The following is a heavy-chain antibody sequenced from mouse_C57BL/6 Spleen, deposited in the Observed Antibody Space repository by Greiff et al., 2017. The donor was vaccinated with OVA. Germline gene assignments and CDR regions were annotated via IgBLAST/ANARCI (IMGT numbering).Heavy chain of an antibody. CDR1: GYTFTSYW. CDR3: ARRPTIVTTGGYYYAMDY. J-gene: IGHJ4*01. D-gene: IGHD2-5*01. V-gene: IGHV1-64*01. CDR2: IHPNSGST. Sequence: QVQLQQPGAELVKPGASVKLSCKASGYTFTSYWMHWVKQRPGQGLEWIGMIHPNSGSTNYNEKFKSKATLTVDKSSSTAYMQLSSLTSEDSAVYYCARRPTIVTTGGYYYAMDYWGQGTSVTVSS.